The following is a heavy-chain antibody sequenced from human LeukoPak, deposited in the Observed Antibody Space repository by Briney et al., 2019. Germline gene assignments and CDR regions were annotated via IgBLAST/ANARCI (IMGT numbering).Heavy chain of an antibody. CDR1: GFTFSSYA. CDR3: AKETSYCSGGSCYPDY. Sequence: GGSLRLSCAASGFTFSSYAMSWVRQAPGKGLEWVSAISGSGGSTYYAGSVKGRFTISRDNSKNTLYLQMNSLRAEDTAVYYCAKETSYCSGGSCYPDYWGQGTLVTVSS. J-gene: IGHJ4*02. V-gene: IGHV3-23*01. CDR2: ISGSGGST. D-gene: IGHD2-15*01.